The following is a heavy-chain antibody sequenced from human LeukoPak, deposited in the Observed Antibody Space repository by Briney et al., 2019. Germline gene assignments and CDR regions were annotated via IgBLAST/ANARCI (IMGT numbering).Heavy chain of an antibody. CDR3: ARDDCSTTTCSSRFFDF. CDR2: ITGTGLTI. V-gene: IGHV3-48*01. Sequence: PGGSLRVSCAASGFIFNTYTMNWVRQAPGKGLEWISSITGTGLTINYADSVKGRFTISRDSAKNSLYLQMNSLRAEDTALYYCARDDCSTTTCSSRFFDFWGQGTLVTVSS. CDR1: GFIFNTYT. J-gene: IGHJ4*02. D-gene: IGHD2-2*01.